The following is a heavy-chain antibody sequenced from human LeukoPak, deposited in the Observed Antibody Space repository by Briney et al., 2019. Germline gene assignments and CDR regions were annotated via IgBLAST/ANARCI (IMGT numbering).Heavy chain of an antibody. CDR2: IIPIFGTA. Sequence: SVTVSCKASGGTFSSYAISWVRQAPGQGLEWMGGIIPIFGTANYAQKFQGRVTITADESTSTAYMELSSLRSEDTAVYYCARGLYYDSSGKYYFDYWGQGTLVTVSS. V-gene: IGHV1-69*13. CDR3: ARGLYYDSSGKYYFDY. D-gene: IGHD3-22*01. CDR1: GGTFSSYA. J-gene: IGHJ4*02.